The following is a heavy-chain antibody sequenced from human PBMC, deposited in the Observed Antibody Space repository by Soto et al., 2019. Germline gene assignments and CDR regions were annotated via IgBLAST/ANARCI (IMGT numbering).Heavy chain of an antibody. CDR1: GGSITSGDYY. D-gene: IGHD1-20*01. J-gene: IGHJ4*02. V-gene: IGHV4-30-4*01. Sequence: QVQLQESGPGLVKPSQTLSLTCTVSGGSITSGDYYWGWIRQPPGKCLEWIGYIYYSVSTYYNPSLKSRVTISVDTSKNQFSLKLSSVTAADTAVYYCARGVRATNWNYFAYLGQGTLVTVS. CDR2: IYYSVST. CDR3: ARGVRATNWNYFAY.